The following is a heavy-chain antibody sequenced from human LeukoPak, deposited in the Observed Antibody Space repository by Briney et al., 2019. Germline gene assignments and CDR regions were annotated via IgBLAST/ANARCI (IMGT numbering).Heavy chain of an antibody. J-gene: IGHJ4*02. CDR3: ARGSVYFDS. CDR2: ISYTGST. Sequence: SETLSLTCTVSGGSISSYYWTWIRQPPGKGLEWIGYISYTGSTDYNPSLKSRVTISVDMSKNQFSLKVSSVTAADTAVYYCARGSVYFDSWGQGTLVTVSS. V-gene: IGHV4-59*01. CDR1: GGSISSYY.